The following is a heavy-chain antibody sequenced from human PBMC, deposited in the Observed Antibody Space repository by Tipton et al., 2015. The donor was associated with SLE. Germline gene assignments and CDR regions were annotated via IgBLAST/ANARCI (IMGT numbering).Heavy chain of an antibody. D-gene: IGHD2/OR15-2a*01. CDR2: INHSGGT. J-gene: IGHJ4*02. Sequence: TLSLTCAVYGGSFSGYYWSWIRQPPGKGLEWIGEINHSGGTNYNPSLKSRVTISVDTSKNQFSLKLSSVTAADTAVYYCARGIVAAFYYWGQGTLVTVSS. CDR3: ARGIVAAFYY. CDR1: GGSFSGYY. V-gene: IGHV4-34*01.